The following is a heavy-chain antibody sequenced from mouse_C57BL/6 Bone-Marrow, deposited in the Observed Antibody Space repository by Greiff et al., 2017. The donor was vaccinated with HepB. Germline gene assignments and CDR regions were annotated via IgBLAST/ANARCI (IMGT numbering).Heavy chain of an antibody. D-gene: IGHD2-2*01. Sequence: VKLMESGAELVRPGTSVKVSCKASGYAFTNYLIEWVKQRPGQGLEWIGVINPGSGGTNYNEKFKGKATLTADKSSSPAYMQLSSLTSEDSAVYFCARRTLMVTTSNWGQGTLVTVSA. CDR2: INPGSGGT. J-gene: IGHJ3*01. V-gene: IGHV1-54*01. CDR1: GYAFTNYL. CDR3: ARRTLMVTTSN.